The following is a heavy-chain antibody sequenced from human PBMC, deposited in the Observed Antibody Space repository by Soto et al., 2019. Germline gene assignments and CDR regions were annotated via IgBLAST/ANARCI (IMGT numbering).Heavy chain of an antibody. CDR1: GGSISSYY. D-gene: IGHD3-3*01. CDR3: ARDAFGVDNWFDP. J-gene: IGHJ5*02. CDR2: IYYSGST. V-gene: IGHV4-59*01. Sequence: QVQLQESGPGLVKPSETLSLTCTVSGGSISSYYWSWIRQPPGKGLEWIGYIYYSGSTNYNPSLKSRVTISVDTSRIQFSLKLSSVTAADTAVYFCARDAFGVDNWFDPWGQGPLVTVSS.